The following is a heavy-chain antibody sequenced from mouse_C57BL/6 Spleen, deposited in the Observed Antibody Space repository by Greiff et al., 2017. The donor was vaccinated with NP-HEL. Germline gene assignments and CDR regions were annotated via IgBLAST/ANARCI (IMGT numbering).Heavy chain of an antibody. Sequence: QVQLQQPGAELVMPGASVKLSCKASGYTFTSYWMHWVKQRPGQGLEWIGEIDPSDSYTNYNQKFKGKSTLTVDKSSSTAYMQLSSLTSEDSAVYFCARENFRVWYFDGWGTGTTVTVSS. CDR3: ARENFRVWYFDG. V-gene: IGHV1-69*01. CDR1: GYTFTSYW. J-gene: IGHJ1*03. CDR2: IDPSDSYT. D-gene: IGHD3-3*01.